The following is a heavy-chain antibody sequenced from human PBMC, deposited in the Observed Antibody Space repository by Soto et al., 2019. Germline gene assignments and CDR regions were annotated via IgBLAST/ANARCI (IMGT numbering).Heavy chain of an antibody. CDR1: GGSFSGYY. Sequence: QVQLQQWGAGLLKPSETLSLTCAVYGGSFSGYYWSWIRQPPGKGLEWIGEINHSGSTNYNPSLKSRVTISVDTSKNQFSLKLSSVNAADTAVYYCARLYYDFWSGYYPYYYYYYMDVWGKGTTVTVSS. CDR3: ARLYYDFWSGYYPYYYYYYMDV. J-gene: IGHJ6*03. V-gene: IGHV4-34*01. CDR2: INHSGST. D-gene: IGHD3-3*01.